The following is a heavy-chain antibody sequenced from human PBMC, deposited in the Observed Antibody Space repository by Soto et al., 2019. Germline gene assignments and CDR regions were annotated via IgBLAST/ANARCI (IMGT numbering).Heavy chain of an antibody. V-gene: IGHV4-31*03. CDR3: ARAQTIFGRTTVFDY. CDR1: GGSLNSGGYY. CDR2: IYYSGST. Sequence: TLSLTCTVSGGSLNSGGYYWSCIRKHPGKGLEWIWYIYYSGSTYYNPSLKSRVTISIDTSKNQFSLKLSSVTAADTEVYYCARAQTIFGRTTVFDYSAQGIMVTVSS. D-gene: IGHD3-3*01. J-gene: IGHJ4*02.